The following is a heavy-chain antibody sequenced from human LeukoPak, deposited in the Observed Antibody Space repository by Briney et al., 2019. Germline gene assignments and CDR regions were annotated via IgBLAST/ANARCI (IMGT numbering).Heavy chain of an antibody. CDR3: AKGLSYDSSGYYYLNY. V-gene: IGHV3-30*18. J-gene: IGHJ4*02. D-gene: IGHD3-22*01. CDR1: GFTFSTYG. CDR2: ILYGGNNK. Sequence: GRSLRLSCAASGFTFSTYGMHGVRQAPGKGLEWVALILYGGNNKYYADSVKGRFTISRDNSKNTLYLQMNSLRAEDTAVYYCAKGLSYDSSGYYYLNYWGQGTLVTVSS.